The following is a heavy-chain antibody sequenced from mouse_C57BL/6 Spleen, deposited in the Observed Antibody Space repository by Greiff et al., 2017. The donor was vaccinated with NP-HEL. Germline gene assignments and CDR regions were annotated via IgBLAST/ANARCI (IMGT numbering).Heavy chain of an antibody. CDR2: IYPGDGDT. Sequence: QVQLQQSGPELVKPGASVKIYCKADGGGGRGCWLDGGWGGPGKGLEWIGRIYPGDGDTNYNGKFKGKATLTADKSSSTAYMQLSSLTSEDSAVYFCARERVTTVVVPFDYWGQGTTLTVSS. CDR3: ARERVTTVVVPFDY. V-gene: IGHV1-82*01. J-gene: IGHJ2*01. D-gene: IGHD1-1*01. CDR1: GGGGRGCW.